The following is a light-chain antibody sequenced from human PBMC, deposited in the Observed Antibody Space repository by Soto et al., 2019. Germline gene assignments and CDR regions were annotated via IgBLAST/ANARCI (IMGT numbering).Light chain of an antibody. J-gene: IGLJ1*01. V-gene: IGLV1-40*01. CDR1: SSNIGAGYD. CDR3: QSYDSSRSPLYV. CDR2: ANN. Sequence: QSALTQPPSVSLAPGQRVSISCTGSSSNIGAGYDVHWYQHLPGTAPKLLIYANNNRPSGVPDRFSGSKSGTSASLAITGLQAEDEADYYCQSYDSSRSPLYVFGTGTKVTVL.